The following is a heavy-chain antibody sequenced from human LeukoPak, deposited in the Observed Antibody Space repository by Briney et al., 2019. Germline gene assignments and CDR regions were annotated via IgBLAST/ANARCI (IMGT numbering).Heavy chain of an antibody. J-gene: IGHJ6*03. Sequence: GGSLRLSCAASGFTVSSNYMTWVRQAPGKGLEWVSVIHKNAITSYADTVRGRFTISRDNSKNTLYLQMNNLRADDTAVYYCARSLRVRGVPDYMDVWGKGTTVTVS. D-gene: IGHD3-10*01. CDR3: ARSLRVRGVPDYMDV. CDR1: GFTVSSNY. CDR2: IHKNAIT. V-gene: IGHV3-53*01.